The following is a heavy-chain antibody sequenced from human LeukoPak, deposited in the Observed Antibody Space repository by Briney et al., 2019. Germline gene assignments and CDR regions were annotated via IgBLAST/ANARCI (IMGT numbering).Heavy chain of an antibody. D-gene: IGHD3-10*01. V-gene: IGHV1-58*02. CDR2: IVVDSGNT. J-gene: IGHJ3*01. CDR1: GFTFTSSA. Sequence: GTSVKVSCKASGFTFTSSAMQWVRQARGQRLEWIGWIVVDSGNTNYAQKFQERVTIIRDISTSTAYMELSSLRSEDTAVYYWAADGGGRASGSYFINDAFDFWGEGTVVTVSS. CDR3: AADGGGRASGSYFINDAFDF.